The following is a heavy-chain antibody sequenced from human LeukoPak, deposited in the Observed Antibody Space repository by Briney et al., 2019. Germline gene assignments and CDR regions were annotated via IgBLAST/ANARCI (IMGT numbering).Heavy chain of an antibody. Sequence: GGSLRLSCAASGFTFSSSAMSRVRQAPGKGLEWVSAISNNGGYTYYADSVQGRFTISRDNSKSTLCLQMNSLRAEDTAVYYCAKQLGYCSDGSCYFPYWGQGTLVTVSS. V-gene: IGHV3-23*01. CDR2: ISNNGGYT. CDR3: AKQLGYCSDGSCYFPY. CDR1: GFTFSSSA. J-gene: IGHJ4*02. D-gene: IGHD2-15*01.